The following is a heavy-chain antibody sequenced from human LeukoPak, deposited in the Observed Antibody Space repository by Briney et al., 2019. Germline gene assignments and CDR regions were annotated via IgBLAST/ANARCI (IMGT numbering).Heavy chain of an antibody. D-gene: IGHD6-6*01. CDR1: AFAFSSNW. CDR2: IKEDGSET. Sequence: PGGSLRLSCVASAFAFSSNWMSWVRQAPGKGLEWVASIKEDGSETYYVDSVKGRFTISRDNAKNSLYLQMNSLRAEDTAVYYCAKEIGEYSSSSLDYWGQGTLVTVSS. J-gene: IGHJ4*02. CDR3: AKEIGEYSSSSLDY. V-gene: IGHV3-7*05.